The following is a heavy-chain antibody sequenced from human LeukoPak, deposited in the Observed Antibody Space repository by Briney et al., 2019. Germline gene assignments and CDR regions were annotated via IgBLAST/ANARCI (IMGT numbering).Heavy chain of an antibody. J-gene: IGHJ4*02. V-gene: IGHV1-46*04. CDR1: GYTFTSYY. CDR3: ASEVAASTKFDY. CDR2: INLSGGST. Sequence: ASVKVSCKASGYTFTSYYMHWVRQAPGQGLEWMGIINLSGGSTSYAQKLQGRVTMTRDMSTSTVHMELSSLRSEDTAVYYCASEVAASTKFDYWGQGTLVTVSS. D-gene: IGHD2-2*01.